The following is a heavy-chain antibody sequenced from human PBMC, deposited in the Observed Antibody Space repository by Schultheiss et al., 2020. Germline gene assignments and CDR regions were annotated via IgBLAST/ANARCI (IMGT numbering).Heavy chain of an antibody. J-gene: IGHJ4*02. CDR1: GYTFTSYA. Sequence: ASVKGSCKASGYTFTSYAMHWVRQAPGQRLEWMGWINAGNGNTKYSQKFQGRVTITRDTSISTAYMELSSLRSDDTAVYYCARVQERFLEWLADYWGQGTLVTVPS. D-gene: IGHD3-3*01. CDR2: INAGNGNT. V-gene: IGHV1-3*01. CDR3: ARVQERFLEWLADY.